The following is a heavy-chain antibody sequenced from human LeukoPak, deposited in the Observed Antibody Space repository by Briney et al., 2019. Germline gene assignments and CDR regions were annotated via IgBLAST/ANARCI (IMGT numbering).Heavy chain of an antibody. Sequence: SETLSLTCTVSGGSVSSGSYYWGWIRQPPGKGLEWIGTIYHSGSTYYNPSLKSRVTISVNTSKNQFSLKLNSVTAADTAVYYCARVGGVAGTSYYFDYWGQGTLVTVSS. V-gene: IGHV4-39*07. CDR3: ARVGGVAGTSYYFDY. CDR1: GGSVSSGSYY. D-gene: IGHD6-19*01. J-gene: IGHJ4*02. CDR2: IYHSGST.